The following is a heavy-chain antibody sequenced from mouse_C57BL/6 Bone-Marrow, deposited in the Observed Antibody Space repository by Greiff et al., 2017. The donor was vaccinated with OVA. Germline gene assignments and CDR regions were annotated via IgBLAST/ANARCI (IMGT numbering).Heavy chain of an antibody. CDR1: GFTFSDYG. CDR2: ISNLAYSI. Sequence: EVQLVESGGGLVQPGGSLKLSCAASGFTFSDYGMAWVRQAPRKGPEWVAFISNLAYSIYYADTVTGRFTISRENAKNTLYLERSSLRSEDTAMYYCARQGLRRDYAMDYWGQGTSVTVSS. D-gene: IGHD2-2*01. CDR3: ARQGLRRDYAMDY. V-gene: IGHV5-15*01. J-gene: IGHJ4*01.